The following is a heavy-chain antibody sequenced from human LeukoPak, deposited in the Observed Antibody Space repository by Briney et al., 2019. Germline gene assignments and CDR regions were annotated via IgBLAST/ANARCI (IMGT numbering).Heavy chain of an antibody. CDR1: GYAFTNFG. V-gene: IGHV1-18*01. J-gene: IGHJ4*02. D-gene: IGHD1-26*01. Sequence: AAVKVSCKASGYAFTNFGISWVRQSPGQGLELLGWISGSSGNTNYGRMVQDRATMTTDTSTSTAYMKLRSLRSDDTAVYYCARAGAIVTSHFDSWGQGTLVTVSS. CDR3: ARAGAIVTSHFDS. CDR2: ISGSSGNT.